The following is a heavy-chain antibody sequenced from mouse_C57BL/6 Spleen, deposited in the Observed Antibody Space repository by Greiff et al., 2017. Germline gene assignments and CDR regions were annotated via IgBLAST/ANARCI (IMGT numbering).Heavy chain of an antibody. Sequence: DVKLVESGGGLVKPGGSLKLSCAASGFTFSSYAMSWVRQTPEKRLEWVATISDGGSYTYYPDNVKGRFTISRDNAKNNLYLQMSHLKSEDTAMYYCARDNWDDYFDYWGQGTTLTVSS. V-gene: IGHV5-4*01. D-gene: IGHD4-1*01. CDR1: GFTFSSYA. CDR2: ISDGGSYT. CDR3: ARDNWDDYFDY. J-gene: IGHJ2*01.